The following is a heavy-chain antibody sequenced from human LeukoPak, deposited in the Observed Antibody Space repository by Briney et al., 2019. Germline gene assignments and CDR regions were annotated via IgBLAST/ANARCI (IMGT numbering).Heavy chain of an antibody. CDR1: GYTFSSYG. V-gene: IGHV3-30*18. D-gene: IGHD6-19*01. CDR2: ISYDGSNK. Sequence: GGSLRLSCAASGYTFSSYGMHWVRQAPGKGLEWVAVISYDGSNKYYADSVKGRFTISRDNSKNTLYLQMNSLRAEDTAVYYCAKDAVGGSGWYYFDYWAREPWSPSPQ. J-gene: IGHJ4*02. CDR3: AKDAVGGSGWYYFDY.